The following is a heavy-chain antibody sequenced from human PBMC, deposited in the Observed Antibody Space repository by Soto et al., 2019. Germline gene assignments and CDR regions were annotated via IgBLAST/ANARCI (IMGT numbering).Heavy chain of an antibody. CDR1: GFTFSTYN. CDR3: ATRYCTSTNCYSFDY. V-gene: IGHV3-21*01. J-gene: IGHJ4*02. Sequence: GESLRLSCAASGFTFSTYNMNWVRQAPGKGLEWVSSISSSSSHIFYADSVEGRLTISRDNAKNSLYLQMNSLRAEDTAVYYCATRYCTSTNCYSFDYWGQGTLVTVSS. CDR2: ISSSSSHI. D-gene: IGHD2-2*01.